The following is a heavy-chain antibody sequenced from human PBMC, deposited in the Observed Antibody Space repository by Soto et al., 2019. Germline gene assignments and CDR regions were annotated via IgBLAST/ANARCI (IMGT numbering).Heavy chain of an antibody. J-gene: IGHJ6*02. CDR1: GGTFSSYA. CDR2: IIPIFGTA. Sequence: VKVSCKASGGTFSSYAISWVRQATGQGLEWMGGIIPIFGTANYAQKFQGRVTITADESTSTAYMELSSLRSEDTAVYYCARDKTPFTYYYGSGTQGYYYYGMDVWGQGTTVTVSS. CDR3: ARDKTPFTYYYGSGTQGYYYYGMDV. D-gene: IGHD3-10*01. V-gene: IGHV1-69*01.